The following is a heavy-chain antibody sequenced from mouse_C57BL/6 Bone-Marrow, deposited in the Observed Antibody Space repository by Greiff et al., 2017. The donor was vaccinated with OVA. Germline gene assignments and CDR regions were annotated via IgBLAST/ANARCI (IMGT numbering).Heavy chain of an antibody. D-gene: IGHD1-1*01. CDR1: GFNIKDDY. J-gene: IGHJ3*01. CDR3: TIYLLAY. V-gene: IGHV14-4*01. Sequence: VQLQQSGGELVRPGASVKLSCTASGFNIKDDYMHWVKQRPEQGLEWIGWIDPENGDTEYASKFQGKATITADTSSNTAYLQLSSLTSEDTAVYYCTIYLLAYWGQGTLVTVSA. CDR2: IDPENGDT.